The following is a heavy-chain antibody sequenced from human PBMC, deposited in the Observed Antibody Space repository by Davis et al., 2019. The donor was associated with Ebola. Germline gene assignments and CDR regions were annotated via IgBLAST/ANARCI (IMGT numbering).Heavy chain of an antibody. D-gene: IGHD1-14*01. CDR3: ARVFMLMRGTPENQFDP. J-gene: IGHJ5*02. Sequence: GESLKISCAASEFTVSSNYMSWVRQAPGKGLEWVSIIYKSGDTYYADSVKGRFTISRDNSKNTLYLQMNSLGAEDTAVYYCARVFMLMRGTPENQFDPWGQGTLVTVSS. V-gene: IGHV3-66*03. CDR1: EFTVSSNY. CDR2: IYKSGDT.